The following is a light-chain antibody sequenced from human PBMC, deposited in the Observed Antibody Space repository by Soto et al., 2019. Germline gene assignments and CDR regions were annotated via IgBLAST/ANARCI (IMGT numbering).Light chain of an antibody. J-gene: IGKJ1*01. CDR2: WAS. V-gene: IGKV4-1*01. CDR1: QSVLYSSNNKNY. CDR3: HQYHSIPWT. Sequence: IVMTQSPDSLAVSLGERATINCKSSQSVLYSSNNKNYLAWYQQKPGQPPKLLIYWASTRESGVPDRFSGSGSGTDFTLTISSLQAEDVAVYYCHQYHSIPWTFGQGTKVEI.